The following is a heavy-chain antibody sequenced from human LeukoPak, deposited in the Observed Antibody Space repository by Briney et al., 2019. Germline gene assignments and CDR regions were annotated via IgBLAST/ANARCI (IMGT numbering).Heavy chain of an antibody. J-gene: IGHJ2*01. CDR1: GGSVSGYF. CDR3: ARRREDWYFDL. V-gene: IGHV4-59*08. CDR2: ISYIRST. Sequence: KSSETLSLTCTVSGGSVSGYFWSWIRQPPGKGLEWIGYISYIRSTNYNPSLKSRVTISVDTSKNQLSLKLTSVTAADTAVYYCARRREDWYFDLWGRGTLVTVSS.